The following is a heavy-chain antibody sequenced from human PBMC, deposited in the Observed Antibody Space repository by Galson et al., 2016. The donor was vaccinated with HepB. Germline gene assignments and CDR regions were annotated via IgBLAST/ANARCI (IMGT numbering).Heavy chain of an antibody. Sequence: ETLSLTCAVYGGSFSVYYWTWVRQPPGKGLEWIGDVTHSGGTNYNSSLKSRVTLSIDTSNKQISLTLSSVTAADTAVYYCARGRHSGYLDVWGQGTTVTVSS. CDR3: ARGRHSGYLDV. J-gene: IGHJ6*02. D-gene: IGHD5-12*01. CDR1: GGSFSVYY. V-gene: IGHV4-34*01. CDR2: VTHSGGT.